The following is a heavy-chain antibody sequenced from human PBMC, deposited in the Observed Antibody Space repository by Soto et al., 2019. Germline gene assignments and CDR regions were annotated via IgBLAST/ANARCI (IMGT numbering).Heavy chain of an antibody. CDR3: ARHTDDILTGNEALDI. CDR2: VYYSGTT. Sequence: PSETLSLTCTVSGGSISSYYWSWIRQSPGKGLEWIGYVYYSGTTNYNPTLKSRITILVDTSENQFSLKLTSVTAADTAVYYCARHTDDILTGNEALDIWGQGTVVT. CDR1: GGSISSYY. J-gene: IGHJ3*02. D-gene: IGHD3-9*01. V-gene: IGHV4-59*08.